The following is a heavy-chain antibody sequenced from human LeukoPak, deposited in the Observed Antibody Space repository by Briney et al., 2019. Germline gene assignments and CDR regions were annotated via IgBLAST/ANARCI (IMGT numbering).Heavy chain of an antibody. CDR3: ARQTRWLQFLDY. CDR2: ISGSGGST. V-gene: IGHV3-23*01. Sequence: GGSLRLSCAASGFTFSNYAMTWVRQAPGKGLEWVSTISGSGGSTYYADSVKGRFTISRDNSKNTLYLQMNSLRAEDTAVYYCARQTRWLQFLDYWGQGTLVTVSS. CDR1: GFTFSNYA. J-gene: IGHJ4*02. D-gene: IGHD5-24*01.